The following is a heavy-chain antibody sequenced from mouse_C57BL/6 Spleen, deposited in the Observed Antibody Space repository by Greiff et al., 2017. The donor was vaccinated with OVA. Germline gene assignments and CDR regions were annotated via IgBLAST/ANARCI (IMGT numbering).Heavy chain of an antibody. CDR1: GYTFTSYW. Sequence: QVQLQQPGAELVKPGASVKLSCKASGYTFTSYWMQWVKQRPGQGLEWIGEIDPSDSYTNYNQKFKGKATLTVETSSSTAYMQRSSLTSEDSAVYYGARGGITTVVDYWYFDVWGTGTTVTVSS. CDR2: IDPSDSYT. J-gene: IGHJ1*03. D-gene: IGHD1-1*01. V-gene: IGHV1-50*01. CDR3: ARGGITTVVDYWYFDV.